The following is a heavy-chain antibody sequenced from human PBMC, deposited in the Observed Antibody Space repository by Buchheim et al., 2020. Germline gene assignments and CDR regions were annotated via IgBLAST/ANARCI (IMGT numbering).Heavy chain of an antibody. J-gene: IGHJ4*02. CDR1: GFTFSTYA. Sequence: QVQLVESGGGVVQPGRSLRLSCAASGFTFSTYAMHWVRQAPGKGLEWLAVISDDGTNNYYTDAVKGRFTISRDNSKNPVSLQVDSLTTEDTAAYYCARTDCGTTHCKHLQYWGLGTL. CDR3: ARTDCGTTHCKHLQY. CDR2: ISDDGTNN. V-gene: IGHV3-30*03. D-gene: IGHD2-21*01.